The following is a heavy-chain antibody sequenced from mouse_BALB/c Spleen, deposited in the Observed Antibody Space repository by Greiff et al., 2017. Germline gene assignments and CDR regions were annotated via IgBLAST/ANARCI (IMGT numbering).Heavy chain of an antibody. J-gene: IGHJ2*01. D-gene: IGHD1-1*01. Sequence: VQLQQSGAELVRPGTSVKVSCKASGYAFTNYLIEWVKQRPGQGLEWIGVINPGSGGTNYNEKFKGKATLTADKSSSTAYMQLSSLTSDDSAVYFGARYYCSSYYFDYWGQGTTLTVSS. CDR1: GYAFTNYL. CDR2: INPGSGGT. CDR3: ARYYCSSYYFDY. V-gene: IGHV1-54*01.